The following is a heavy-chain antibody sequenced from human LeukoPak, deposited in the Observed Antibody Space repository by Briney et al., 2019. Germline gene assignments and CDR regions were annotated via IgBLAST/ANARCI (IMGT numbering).Heavy chain of an antibody. V-gene: IGHV1-69*01. Sequence: SVKVSCKAPGDTFSSYAISWVRQAPGQGLEWMGGIIPIFGTANSAQKFQCRVTITADESTSTAYMELSSLRSEDTAVYYCARDPPSWRELGREAFDIWGQGTMVTVSS. CDR1: GDTFSSYA. CDR3: ARDPPSWRELGREAFDI. CDR2: IIPIFGTA. J-gene: IGHJ3*02. D-gene: IGHD1-26*01.